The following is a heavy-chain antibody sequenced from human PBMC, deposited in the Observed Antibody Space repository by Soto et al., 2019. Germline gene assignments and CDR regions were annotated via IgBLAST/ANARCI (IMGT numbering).Heavy chain of an antibody. CDR3: AKDQGGYSYGFDY. CDR2: ISYDGSNK. J-gene: IGHJ4*02. Sequence: PGGSLRLSCAASGLTFSSYGMHWVRQAPGKGLEWVAVISYDGSNKYHADSVKGRFTISRDNSKNTLYLQMNSLRAEDTAVYYCAKDQGGYSYGFDYWGQGTLVTVSS. V-gene: IGHV3-30*18. D-gene: IGHD5-18*01. CDR1: GLTFSSYG.